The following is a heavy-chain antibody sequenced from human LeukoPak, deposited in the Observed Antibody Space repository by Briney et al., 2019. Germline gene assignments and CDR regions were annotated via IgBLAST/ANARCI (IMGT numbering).Heavy chain of an antibody. V-gene: IGHV4-39*07. J-gene: IGHJ6*03. CDR3: ARLRGGNMDV. CDR1: GGSISSSSYY. Sequence: SETLSLTCTVPGGSISSSSYYWGWIRQPPGKGLEWIGSIYYSGSTYYNPSLKSRVTISVDTSKNQFSLKLSSVTAADTAVYYCARLRGGNMDVWGKGTTVTVSS. CDR2: IYYSGST.